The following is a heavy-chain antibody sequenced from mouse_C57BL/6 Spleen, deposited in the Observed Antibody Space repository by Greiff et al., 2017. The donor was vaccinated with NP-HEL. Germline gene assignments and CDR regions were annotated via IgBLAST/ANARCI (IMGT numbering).Heavy chain of an antibody. V-gene: IGHV1-54*01. J-gene: IGHJ4*01. CDR1: GYAFTNYL. CDR2: INPGSGDT. CDR3: ARSNWDVYAMDY. Sequence: VQLQQSGAELVRPGTSVKVSCKASGYAFTNYLIEWVKQRPGQGLEWIGVINPGSGDTNYNEKFKGKATLAADKSSSTAYMHLSSLTSEDSAVYFCARSNWDVYAMDYWGQGTSVTVSS. D-gene: IGHD4-1*02.